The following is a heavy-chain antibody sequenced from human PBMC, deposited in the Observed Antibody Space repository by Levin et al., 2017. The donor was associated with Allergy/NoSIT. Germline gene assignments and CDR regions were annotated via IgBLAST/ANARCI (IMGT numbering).Heavy chain of an antibody. CDR3: TREGATRGHTFEY. J-gene: IGHJ4*02. Sequence: ASVKVSCKASGYTFTDYYIHWVRQAPGHGLEGMGWINPNSGGTNYAQKFQGRVTMTRDTSISTAYMELSRLTSDDTAVYYCTREGATRGHTFEYWGQETLVTVSS. V-gene: IGHV1-2*02. CDR1: GYTFTDYY. D-gene: IGHD1-26*01. CDR2: INPNSGGT.